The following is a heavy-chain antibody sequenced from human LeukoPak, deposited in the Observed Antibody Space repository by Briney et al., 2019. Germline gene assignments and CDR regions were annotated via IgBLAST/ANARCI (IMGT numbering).Heavy chain of an antibody. CDR1: GHTFTGYS. Sequence: ASVKVSCKASGHTFTGYSMHWVRQAPGKGLEWMGRINPNSGGTNYAQTFQGRVTMSRDKSISTGYMEMSRLRSDDTAVYYCARAGAYYYDSSGHFPLYGAEETLLSVPS. V-gene: IGHV1-2*06. D-gene: IGHD3-22*01. J-gene: IGHJ4*02. CDR2: INPNSGGT. CDR3: ARAGAYYYDSSGHFPLY.